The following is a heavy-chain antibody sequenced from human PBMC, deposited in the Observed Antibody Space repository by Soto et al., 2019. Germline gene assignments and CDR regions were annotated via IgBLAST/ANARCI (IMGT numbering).Heavy chain of an antibody. D-gene: IGHD4-4*01. CDR2: IYYSGST. CDR1: GGSISSGGYY. CDR3: AREYSNYVYWFDP. Sequence: PSETLSLTCTVSGGSISSGGYYWSWIRQHPGKGLEWIGYIYYSGSTYYNPSLKSRVTISVDTSKNQFSLKLSSVTAADTAVYYCAREYSNYVYWFDPWGQGTLVTVSS. V-gene: IGHV4-31*03. J-gene: IGHJ5*02.